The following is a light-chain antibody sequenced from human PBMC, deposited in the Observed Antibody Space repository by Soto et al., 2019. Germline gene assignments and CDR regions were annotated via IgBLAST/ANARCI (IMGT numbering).Light chain of an antibody. CDR1: QTISSW. CDR3: QHYNSYSEA. J-gene: IGKJ1*01. V-gene: IGKV1-5*03. Sequence: DIQMTQSPSTLSGSVGDRVTITCRASQTISSWLAWYQQKPGKAPKLLIYKASTIKSGVPSRFSVSGSGTEFTLTISSLQADDFATYYCQHYNSYSEAFGQGTKVELK. CDR2: KAS.